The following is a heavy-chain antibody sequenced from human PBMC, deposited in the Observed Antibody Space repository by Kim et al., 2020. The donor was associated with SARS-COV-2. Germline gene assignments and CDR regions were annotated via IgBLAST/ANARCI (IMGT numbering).Heavy chain of an antibody. D-gene: IGHD3-10*01. CDR3: PRDGFSGAAFDS. CDR1: GYTFTGHF. Sequence: ASVKVSCKASGYTFTGHFMHWVRQAPGQGLEWMGWINPSSGAINYARKFQGRVTMTRDTSISTAYMELSRLTSDDTAVYYCPRDGFSGAAFDSWGQGTLV. CDR2: INPSSGAI. J-gene: IGHJ5*01. V-gene: IGHV1-2*02.